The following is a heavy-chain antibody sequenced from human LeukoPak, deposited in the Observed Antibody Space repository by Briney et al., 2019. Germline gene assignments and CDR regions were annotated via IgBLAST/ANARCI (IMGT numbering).Heavy chain of an antibody. CDR1: GFTFSSHG. V-gene: IGHV3-33*08. CDR2: IWYDGSYK. J-gene: IGHJ4*02. CDR3: ARDKSTSCYYFDY. D-gene: IGHD2-2*01. Sequence: PGGSLRLSCEASGFTFSSHGMHWVRQAPGKGLEWVAVIWYDGSYKYYADSVKGRFTISRDNSNSTLYLQMNSLRAEDTAVYYCARDKSTSCYYFDYWGQGVLVTVS.